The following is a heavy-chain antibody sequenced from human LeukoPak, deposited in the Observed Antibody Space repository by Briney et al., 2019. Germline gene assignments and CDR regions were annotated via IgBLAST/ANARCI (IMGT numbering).Heavy chain of an antibody. D-gene: IGHD2-2*01. CDR1: GFTFSSYG. CDR3: AKSANMGYQLFSDAFDI. Sequence: RPGGSLRLSCAASGFTFSSYGMHWVRQAPGKGLEWVAFIRYDGSYKYYADSVKGRFTISRDNSKNSLYLQMNSLRAEDTAVYYCAKSANMGYQLFSDAFDIWGQGTMVTVSS. V-gene: IGHV3-30*02. J-gene: IGHJ3*02. CDR2: IRYDGSYK.